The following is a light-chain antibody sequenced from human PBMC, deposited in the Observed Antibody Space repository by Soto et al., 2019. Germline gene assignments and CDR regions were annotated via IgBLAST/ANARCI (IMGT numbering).Light chain of an antibody. Sequence: DIQMTQSPSSLSASVGDRVTITCQASQDIRKYLNCYQQKPGKSPTLLIYDVSNLETGVQSWFSGSGSGTDFTYSINSLLPEDIAKNYCLHYDNLPLITFGPGTKVVIK. V-gene: IGKV1-33*01. CDR3: LHYDNLPLIT. CDR2: DVS. J-gene: IGKJ3*01. CDR1: QDIRKY.